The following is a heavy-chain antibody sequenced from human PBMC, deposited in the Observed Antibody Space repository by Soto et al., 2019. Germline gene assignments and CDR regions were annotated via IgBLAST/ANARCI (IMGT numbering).Heavy chain of an antibody. V-gene: IGHV3-74*03. J-gene: IGHJ5*02. CDR2: INNDGTAT. Sequence: VGSLRLSCVASGLTCSSYWMRWVRQDPEMGLAWVSSINNDGTATQYADSVKGRFTVSRDNTKNTLYLQMTSLRVEDTAVYYCAKDLSWGQCGSWGQGTLVTVSS. D-gene: IGHD3-16*01. CDR3: AKDLSWGQCGS. CDR1: GLTCSSYW.